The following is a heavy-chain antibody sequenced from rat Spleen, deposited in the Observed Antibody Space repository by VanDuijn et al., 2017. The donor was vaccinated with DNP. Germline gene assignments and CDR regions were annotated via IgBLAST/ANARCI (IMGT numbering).Heavy chain of an antibody. Sequence: EVKLVESGGGLVQPGRSLKLSCAASGFKLNDYWMGWVRQAPGKGLEWIGEINKDSSTINYSPSLKDKFTISRDNAQNTLYLQMSKLGSEDTAIYYCARLVWHGWFAYWGQGTLVTVSS. CDR1: GFKLNDYW. D-gene: IGHD1-11*01. CDR3: ARLVWHGWFAY. CDR2: INKDSSTI. V-gene: IGHV4-2*01. J-gene: IGHJ3*01.